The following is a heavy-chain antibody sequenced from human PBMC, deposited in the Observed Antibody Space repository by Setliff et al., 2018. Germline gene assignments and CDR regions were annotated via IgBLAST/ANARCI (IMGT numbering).Heavy chain of an antibody. CDR2: INHSGST. CDR3: ARGKIRITMIVVPTGGAFDI. Sequence: KPSETLSLTCTVSGGSISSSSYYWGWIRQPPGKRLEWIGEINHSGSTNYNPSLKSRVTISVDTSKNQFSLKLSSVTAADTAVYYCARGKIRITMIVVPTGGAFDIWGQGTMVTVSS. CDR1: GGSISSSSYY. J-gene: IGHJ3*02. D-gene: IGHD3-22*01. V-gene: IGHV4-39*07.